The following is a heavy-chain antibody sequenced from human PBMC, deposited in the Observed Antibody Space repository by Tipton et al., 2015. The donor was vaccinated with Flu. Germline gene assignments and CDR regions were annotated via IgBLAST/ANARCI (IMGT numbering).Heavy chain of an antibody. Sequence: QVQLVQSGAEVKKPGASVKVSCKTFGYSFTNYYMHWVRQAPGQGLEWMGWINPDSGATDYAQKFQGRVTVTRDTSISTAYMEMTGLRSDDTAVYYCTRGGGRLDWFDPWGQGTLVTVSS. V-gene: IGHV1-2*02. CDR1: GYSFTNYY. D-gene: IGHD3-10*01. CDR3: TRGGGRLDWFDP. CDR2: INPDSGAT. J-gene: IGHJ5*02.